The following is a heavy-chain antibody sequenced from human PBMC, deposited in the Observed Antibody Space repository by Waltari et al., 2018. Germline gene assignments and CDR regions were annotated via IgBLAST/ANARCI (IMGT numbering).Heavy chain of an antibody. CDR1: GGTFSSYA. Sequence: QVQLVQSGAGVTQPGSSVKVCCKASGGTFSSYAISWVRQAPGQGLEWMGGIIPNFGTANYAHKFQGRVTITREESPSTADMELRSLRSEETAVYYCASVKEAGTRGAFDYWGQGTMVTVSS. D-gene: IGHD6-19*01. J-gene: IGHJ4*02. CDR2: IIPNFGTA. V-gene: IGHV1-69*05. CDR3: ASVKEAGTRGAFDY.